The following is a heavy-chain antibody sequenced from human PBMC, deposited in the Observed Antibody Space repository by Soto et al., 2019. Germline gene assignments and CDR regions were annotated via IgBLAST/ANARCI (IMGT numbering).Heavy chain of an antibody. CDR1: GFTFNNYG. Sequence: PGGSLRLSCAASGFTFNNYGMHWVRQAPGKGLEWVVVISFDGRNTYYADSVKGRFTISRDNSKNTLYLQMNSLRAEDTAVYYCAKGVPGIAVAGTGYFQHWGQGTLVTVYS. CDR3: AKGVPGIAVAGTGYFQH. D-gene: IGHD6-19*01. CDR2: ISFDGRNT. J-gene: IGHJ1*01. V-gene: IGHV3-30*18.